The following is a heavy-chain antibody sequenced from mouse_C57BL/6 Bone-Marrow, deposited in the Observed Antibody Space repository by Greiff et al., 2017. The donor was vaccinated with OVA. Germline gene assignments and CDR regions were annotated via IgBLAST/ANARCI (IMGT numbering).Heavy chain of an antibody. J-gene: IGHJ3*01. CDR3: ARWVLAWFAY. CDR1: GYTFTSYG. V-gene: IGHV1-81*01. Sequence: QVHVKQSGAELARPGASVKLSCKASGYTFTSYGISWVKQSTGQGLEWIGEIYPRSGNTYYNEKFKGKATLTADKSSSTAYMELRSLTSEDSAVYFCARWVLAWFAYWGQGTLVTVSA. CDR2: IYPRSGNT.